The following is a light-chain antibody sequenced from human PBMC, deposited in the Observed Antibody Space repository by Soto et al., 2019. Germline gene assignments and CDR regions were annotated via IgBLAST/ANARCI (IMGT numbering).Light chain of an antibody. CDR1: QSVRSW. J-gene: IGKJ2*01. CDR3: QEYKTYA. CDR2: DAS. V-gene: IGKV1-5*01. Sequence: DIQMTQSPATLSASVGDRVTITCRASQSVRSWLAWYQQKPGTAPKLLIFDASRLESGVPSRFSGSASGTEFTLTISSLQTDDSATYFCQEYKTYAFGPGTKVDIK.